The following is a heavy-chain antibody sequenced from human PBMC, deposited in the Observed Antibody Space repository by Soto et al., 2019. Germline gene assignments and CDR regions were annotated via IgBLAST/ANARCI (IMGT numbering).Heavy chain of an antibody. CDR3: AGEHWLGVDY. CDR1: GYTFTKYA. D-gene: IGHD6-19*01. Sequence: QVQLVQSGAEEKKPGASVKVSCKASGYTFTKYAMHWVRQAPGQSVEWMGWINAGNGNTKYSKKFQGRVSITRDTDPSTAYMELSSLSSADTAVYYCAGEHWLGVDYWGQGTLVTVSS. V-gene: IGHV1-3*05. CDR2: INAGNGNT. J-gene: IGHJ4*02.